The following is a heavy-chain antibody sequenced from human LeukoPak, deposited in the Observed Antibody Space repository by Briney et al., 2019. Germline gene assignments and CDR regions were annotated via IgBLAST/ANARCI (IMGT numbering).Heavy chain of an antibody. D-gene: IGHD3-22*01. CDR1: GYTFTGYY. CDR2: INPNSGGT. CDR3: TESDSSGYYLFY. V-gene: IGHV1-2*06. Sequence: GASVKVSCKASGYTFTGYYMRWVRQAPGQGLEWMGRINPNSGGTNYAQKFQGRVTMTRDTSISTAYMELSRLRSDDTAVYYCTESDSSGYYLFYWGQGTLVTVSS. J-gene: IGHJ4*02.